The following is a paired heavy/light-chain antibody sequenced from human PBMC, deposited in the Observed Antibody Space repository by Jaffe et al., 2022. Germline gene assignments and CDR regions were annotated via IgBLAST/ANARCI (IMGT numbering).Heavy chain of an antibody. CDR1: GFTVSSNY. V-gene: IGHV3-53*04. Sequence: EVQLVESGGGLVQPGGSLRLSCAASGFTVSSNYMSWVRQAPGKGLEWVSVIYSGGSTYYADSVKGRFTISRHNSKNTLYLQMNSLRAEDTAVYYCARAGQLTTVTTSGTDWHYFDYWGQGTLVTVSS. D-gene: IGHD4-17*01. CDR3: ARAGQLTTVTTSGTDWHYFDY. CDR2: IYSGGST. J-gene: IGHJ4*02.
Light chain of an antibody. CDR3: SSYTSSSTWV. CDR2: EVS. Sequence: QSALTQPASVSGSPGQSITISCTGTSSDVGGYNYVSWYQQHPGKAPKLMIYEVSNRPSGVSNRFSGSKSGNTASLTISGLQAEDEADYYCSSYTSSSTWVFGGGTKLTVL. V-gene: IGLV2-14*01. CDR1: SSDVGGYNY. J-gene: IGLJ3*02.